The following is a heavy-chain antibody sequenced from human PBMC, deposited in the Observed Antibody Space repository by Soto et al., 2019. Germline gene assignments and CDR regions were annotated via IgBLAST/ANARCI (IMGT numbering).Heavy chain of an antibody. CDR3: ARFGGGATSYYYGMDV. CDR2: IDPSDSYT. D-gene: IGHD1-26*01. Sequence: SGESLKISCKGSGYSFTSYWISWVRQMPGKGLEWMGRIDPSDSYTNYSPSFQGHVTISADKSISTAYLQWSSLKASDTAMYYCARFGGGATSYYYGMDVWGQGTTVTVSS. V-gene: IGHV5-10-1*01. CDR1: GYSFTSYW. J-gene: IGHJ6*02.